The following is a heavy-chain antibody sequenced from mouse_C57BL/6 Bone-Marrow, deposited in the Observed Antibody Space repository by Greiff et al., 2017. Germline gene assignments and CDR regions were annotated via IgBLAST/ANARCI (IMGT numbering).Heavy chain of an antibody. Sequence: VQLQQPGAELVKPGASVKLSCKASGYTFTSYWMHWVKQRPGQGLEWIGMIHPNSGSTNYNEKFKSKATLTVDKSSSTAYMQLSSLTSEDSAVYYCARDITTVVERTWFAYWGQGTLVTVSA. D-gene: IGHD1-1*01. CDR2: IHPNSGST. V-gene: IGHV1-64*01. J-gene: IGHJ3*01. CDR3: ARDITTVVERTWFAY. CDR1: GYTFTSYW.